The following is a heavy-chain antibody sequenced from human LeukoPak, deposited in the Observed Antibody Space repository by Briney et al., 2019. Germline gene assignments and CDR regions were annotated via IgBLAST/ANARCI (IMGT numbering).Heavy chain of an antibody. CDR3: ARDLYVIAAAGTDY. D-gene: IGHD6-13*01. Sequence: GGSLRLSCAASGFTFSSYSMNWVRQAPGKGLEWVSSISSSSSYIYYADSVKGRFTISRDNAKNSLYLQMNSLRAEDTAVYYCARDLYVIAAAGTDYWGQGTLVTVSS. CDR2: ISSSSSYI. J-gene: IGHJ4*02. CDR1: GFTFSSYS. V-gene: IGHV3-21*01.